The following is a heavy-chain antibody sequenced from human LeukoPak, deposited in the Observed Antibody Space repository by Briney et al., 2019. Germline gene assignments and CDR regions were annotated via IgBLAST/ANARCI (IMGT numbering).Heavy chain of an antibody. V-gene: IGHV4-4*07. Sequence: PSETLSLTCTVSGGSISSYYWSWIRQPAGKGLEWIGRIYATGSTNYNPSLKSRVSMSVDTSKNHFSLNLNSVTAAATAVYYCARVGYSSGWYPLDHWGQGTLVTVSS. CDR3: ARVGYSSGWYPLDH. J-gene: IGHJ4*02. D-gene: IGHD6-19*01. CDR1: GGSISSYY. CDR2: IYATGST.